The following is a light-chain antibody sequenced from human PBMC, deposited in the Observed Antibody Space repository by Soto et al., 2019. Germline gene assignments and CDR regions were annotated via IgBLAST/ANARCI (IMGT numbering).Light chain of an antibody. CDR1: QGISTY. Sequence: DIQLTQSPSFLSASVGDRSTITCLASQGISTYFSWYQQKPGKAPKLLIYAASSLQSGVPSRFSGSGSGTEFTLTISSLQPDDFATYYCQQYNSYSKTFGPGTKVDIK. V-gene: IGKV1-9*01. CDR2: AAS. J-gene: IGKJ1*01. CDR3: QQYNSYSKT.